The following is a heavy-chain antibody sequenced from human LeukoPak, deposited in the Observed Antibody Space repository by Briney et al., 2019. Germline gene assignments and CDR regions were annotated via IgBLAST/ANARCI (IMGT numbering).Heavy chain of an antibody. CDR3: AKDADYGGNSEVDY. J-gene: IGHJ4*02. CDR1: GFTVSIYA. V-gene: IGHV3-23*01. CDR2: TSGSGGGT. D-gene: IGHD4-23*01. Sequence: GSLRLSFAAAGFTVSIYAMSWVRQTPGKGLEWVSTTSGSGGGTYYVDSVKGRFTISRDNSKNTLYLQMNSLRAEDTALYYCAKDADYGGNSEVDYWGQGTLVTVAS.